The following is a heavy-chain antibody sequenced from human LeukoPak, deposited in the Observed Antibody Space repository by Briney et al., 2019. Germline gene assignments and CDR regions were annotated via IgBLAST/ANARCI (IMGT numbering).Heavy chain of an antibody. D-gene: IGHD2-2*02. V-gene: IGHV3-30*04. J-gene: IGHJ4*02. CDR1: GFTFSSYA. CDR2: ISYDGSNK. Sequence: TGGSLILSCAASGFTFSSYAMHWVRQAPGKGLEWVAVISYDGSNKYYADSVKGRFTISRDNSKNTLYLQMNSLRAEDTAVYYCASLYRGGENYWGQGTLVTVSS. CDR3: ASLYRGGENY.